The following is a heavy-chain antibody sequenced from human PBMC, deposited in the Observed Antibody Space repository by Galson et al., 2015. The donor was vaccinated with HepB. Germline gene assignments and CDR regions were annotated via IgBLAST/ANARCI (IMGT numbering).Heavy chain of an antibody. CDR2: IYSGGST. J-gene: IGHJ4*02. CDR3: ARGYSRGWCSGLGY. V-gene: IGHV3-53*01. D-gene: IGHD6-13*01. CDR1: GFTVSSTY. Sequence: SLRITCAASGFTVSSTYMTLVRKAPGKRLERATVIYSGGSTDYAYPVNGRFTIARDNSKNTLYFQLNSLSAEDTAVYYCARGYSRGWCSGLGYWGPGTLVTVSS.